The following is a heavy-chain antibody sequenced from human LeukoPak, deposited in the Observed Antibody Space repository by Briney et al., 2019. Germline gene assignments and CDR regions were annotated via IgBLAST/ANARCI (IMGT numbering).Heavy chain of an antibody. CDR3: TRHSKDSSGYYYDRPLDY. Sequence: PSETLSLTCTVSGGSISDNYWSWIRQPPGKGLEWIGYFYSGSTNYNPSLKGRVAISVDTSQNQFSLKVTSVTAADTAVYYCTRHSKDSSGYYYDRPLDYWGQGTLVTVSS. CDR2: FYSGST. D-gene: IGHD3-22*01. J-gene: IGHJ4*02. V-gene: IGHV4-59*08. CDR1: GGSISDNY.